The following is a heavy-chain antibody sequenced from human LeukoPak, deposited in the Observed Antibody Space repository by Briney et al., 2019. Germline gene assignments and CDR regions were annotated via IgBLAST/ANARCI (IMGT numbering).Heavy chain of an antibody. V-gene: IGHV3-23*01. CDR1: GFTFNTFA. Sequence: GGSLRLSCVASGFTFNTFAMNWVRQAPGKGLEWVSTISGGGGRTYYADSVRGRFTISRDNSKNTLYLQMNSLRAEDTAVYYCAKFTMIVVVITPFDYWGQGTLVTVSS. CDR3: AKFTMIVVVITPFDY. J-gene: IGHJ4*02. D-gene: IGHD3-22*01. CDR2: ISGGGGRT.